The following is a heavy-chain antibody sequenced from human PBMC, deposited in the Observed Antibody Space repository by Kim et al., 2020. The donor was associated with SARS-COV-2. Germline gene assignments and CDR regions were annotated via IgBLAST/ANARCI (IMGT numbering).Heavy chain of an antibody. Sequence: ASVKVSCKASGYSFSDYYIHWVRQAPGQGLEWIGRIHSSSGDTRYTEKFRGRVTMSTDTSISTAFMELRGLISDDTAVYYCGRTKTRDVGGITDYWGQGTLVTVSS. CDR2: IHSSSGDT. CDR3: GRTKTRDVGGITDY. CDR1: GYSFSDYY. V-gene: IGHV1-2*06. J-gene: IGHJ4*02. D-gene: IGHD1-20*01.